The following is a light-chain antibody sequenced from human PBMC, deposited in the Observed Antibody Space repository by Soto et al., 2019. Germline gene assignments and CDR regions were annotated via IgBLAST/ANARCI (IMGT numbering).Light chain of an antibody. J-gene: IGLJ1*01. V-gene: IGLV2-14*03. CDR1: SSDVGGFNY. CDR2: DVS. CDR3: SSYTSSSTLYV. Sequence: QSVLTQPASVSGSPGQSITISCTGTSSDVGGFNYVSWYQRHPGKAPKLMLYDVSYRPSGVSNRFSGSKSGNTASLTISGLQAEDEADYYCSSYTSSSTLYVFGTGTKLTVL.